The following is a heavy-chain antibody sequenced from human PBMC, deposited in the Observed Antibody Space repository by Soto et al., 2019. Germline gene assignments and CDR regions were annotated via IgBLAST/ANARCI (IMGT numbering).Heavy chain of an antibody. CDR2: ISYDGSNK. D-gene: IGHD3-16*01. CDR3: ARDLYGGSGMDV. J-gene: IGHJ6*02. V-gene: IGHV3-30-3*01. CDR1: GFTFSSYA. Sequence: QVQLVESGGGVVQPGRSLRLSCAASGFTFSSYAMHWVRQAPGKGLEWVAVISYDGSNKYYADSVKGRFTISRDNSKNTLYLQMNSPRAEDTAVYYCARDLYGGSGMDVWGQGTTVTVSS.